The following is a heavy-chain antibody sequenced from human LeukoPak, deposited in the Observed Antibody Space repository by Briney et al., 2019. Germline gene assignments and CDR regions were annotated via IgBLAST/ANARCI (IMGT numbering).Heavy chain of an antibody. J-gene: IGHJ4*02. CDR2: ISSDGIYT. V-gene: IGHV3-74*01. CDR3: ARQNPDFHY. Sequence: GGSLRLSCAASGFTISKYSMHWVRQARGKGLVWVSRISSDGIYTDYAGPVKGRFTISRDNAKNTLYLQMNGLRDDDTALYYCARQNPDFHYWGLGTLVTVSS. CDR1: GFTISKYS. D-gene: IGHD1-14*01.